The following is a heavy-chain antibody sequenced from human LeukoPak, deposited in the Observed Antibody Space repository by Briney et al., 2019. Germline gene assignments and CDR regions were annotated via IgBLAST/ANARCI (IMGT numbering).Heavy chain of an antibody. V-gene: IGHV4-38-2*02. CDR2: IYHSGST. J-gene: IGHJ4*02. CDR3: TRGAAVAGGDFDC. D-gene: IGHD6-19*01. CDR1: GYSISSGYY. Sequence: SETLSLTCTVSGYSISSGYYWGWIRQPPGKGLEWIGSIYHSGSTYYNPSLKSRVTISVDTSKNQFSLKLSSVTAADTAVYYCTRGAAVAGGDFDCWGQGTLVTVSS.